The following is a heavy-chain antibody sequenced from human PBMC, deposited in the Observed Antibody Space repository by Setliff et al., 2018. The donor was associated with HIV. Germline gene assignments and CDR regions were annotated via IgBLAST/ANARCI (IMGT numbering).Heavy chain of an antibody. D-gene: IGHD1-26*01. J-gene: IGHJ3*01. Sequence: ASVKVSCKASGYSFTSYHIHWVRQAPGQGLEWMGRILPTSGGTLYAQKFQDRISLIRDTPTKTVYMELSSLRPEDTAVYYCTRVRYGGTHDAFDVWGQGTMGTV. CDR2: ILPTSGGT. CDR3: TRVRYGGTHDAFDV. V-gene: IGHV1-46*03. CDR1: GYSFTSYH.